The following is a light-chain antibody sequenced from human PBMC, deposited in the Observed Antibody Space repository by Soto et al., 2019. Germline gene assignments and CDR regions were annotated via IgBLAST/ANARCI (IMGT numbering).Light chain of an antibody. CDR1: QSVSSNY. CDR3: QQYGNSPRT. Sequence: ETVLTQSPGTLSLSPGERATLSCRASQSVSSNYLAWFQQKPGQAPRLLIYGASSRATDIPDRFSGSGSWTDFTLIISRLEPEDFAVYYFQQYGNSPRTFVQGTMLEIK. CDR2: GAS. V-gene: IGKV3-20*01. J-gene: IGKJ1*01.